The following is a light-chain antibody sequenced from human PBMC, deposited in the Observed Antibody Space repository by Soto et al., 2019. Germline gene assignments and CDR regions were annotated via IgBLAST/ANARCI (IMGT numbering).Light chain of an antibody. J-gene: IGKJ3*01. V-gene: IGKV3-15*01. CDR3: QHSSNWPPS. CDR1: ESVHRN. Sequence: EVVMTQSPATLSVSPGERVTLSCRASESVHRNLAWYHQKPGQGPSLLIYYASNRATGVPDRFTGSGYGTEFTLTIRSLQSEDFGVYLCQHSSNWPPSFGPGTKVEIK. CDR2: YAS.